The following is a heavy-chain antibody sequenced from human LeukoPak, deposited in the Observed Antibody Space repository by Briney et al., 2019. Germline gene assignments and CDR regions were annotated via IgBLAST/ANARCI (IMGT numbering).Heavy chain of an antibody. J-gene: IGHJ5*02. D-gene: IGHD6-19*01. V-gene: IGHV4-59*10. CDR2: IYTSGST. Sequence: PSETLSLTCAVYGGSFSGYYWSWIRQPAGKGLEWIGRIYTSGSTNYNPSLKSRVTMSVDTSKNQFSLKPSSVTAADTAVYYCARAVFGGWYEYNWFDPWGQGTLVTVSS. CDR3: ARAVFGGWYEYNWFDP. CDR1: GGSFSGYY.